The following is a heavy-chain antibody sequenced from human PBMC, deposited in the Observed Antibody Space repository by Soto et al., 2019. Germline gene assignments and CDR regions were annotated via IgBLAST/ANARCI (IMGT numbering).Heavy chain of an antibody. Sequence: TSETLSLTCTVSGGSISSGDYYWSWIRQPPGKGLEWIGYIYYSGSTYYNPSLKNRVTISVDTSKNQFSLKLSSVTAADTAVYYCARASPVVTDVWGQGTTVTVSS. D-gene: IGHD5-18*01. CDR3: ARASPVVTDV. CDR1: GGSISSGDYY. J-gene: IGHJ6*02. V-gene: IGHV4-30-4*01. CDR2: IYYSGST.